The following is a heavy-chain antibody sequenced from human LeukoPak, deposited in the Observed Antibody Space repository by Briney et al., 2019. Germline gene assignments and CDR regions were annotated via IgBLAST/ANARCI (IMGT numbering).Heavy chain of an antibody. CDR1: GFTFSNYW. Sequence: PGGSLRLSCATSGFTFSNYWMSWVRQAPGKGLEWVANIKQDESEKSYVDSVKGRFTISRDNAKNSLYLQMNSLRAEDTAVYYCARTDTSSSWRPFDSWGQGTLVTVSS. CDR2: IKQDESEK. CDR3: ARTDTSSSWRPFDS. V-gene: IGHV3-7*01. J-gene: IGHJ4*02. D-gene: IGHD6-13*01.